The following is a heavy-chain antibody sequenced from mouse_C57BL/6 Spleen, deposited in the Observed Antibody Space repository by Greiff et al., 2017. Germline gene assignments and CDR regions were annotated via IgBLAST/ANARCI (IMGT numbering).Heavy chain of an antibody. CDR1: GYTFTDYY. CDR2: IFPGSGST. Sequence: QVQLQQSGPELVKPGASVKISCKASGYTFTDYYINWVKQRPGQGLEWIGWIFPGSGSTYYNEKFKGKATLTVDKSSSTAYMLLSSLTSEDSAVYFCARTYYGNYPWYFDVWGTGTTVTVSS. D-gene: IGHD2-10*01. CDR3: ARTYYGNYPWYFDV. V-gene: IGHV1-75*01. J-gene: IGHJ1*03.